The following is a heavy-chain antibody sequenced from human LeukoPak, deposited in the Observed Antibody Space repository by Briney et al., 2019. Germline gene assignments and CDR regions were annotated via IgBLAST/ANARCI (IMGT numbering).Heavy chain of an antibody. J-gene: IGHJ4*02. CDR2: VIRDGSFT. Sequence: PGGSLRLSCAASEFTFRNYWMHWVRQAPGKGLVWVSRVIRDGSFTNYADSVKGRFTISRDNAKNTLYLQMNSLRAEDTAVYYCVRDGDDFNFDYWGQGRLVTVSS. D-gene: IGHD5-24*01. V-gene: IGHV3-74*01. CDR3: VRDGDDFNFDY. CDR1: EFTFRNYW.